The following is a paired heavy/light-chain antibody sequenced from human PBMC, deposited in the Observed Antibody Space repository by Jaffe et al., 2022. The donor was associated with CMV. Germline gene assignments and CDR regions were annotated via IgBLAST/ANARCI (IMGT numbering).Heavy chain of an antibody. CDR3: AQGGLL. Sequence: DVQLVESGGDLVQPGGSLRLSCAAPGFTFSIFWMHWVRQTPEKGLEWVGNINEDGSQQYFADSVKGRFTISRDNARNSVYLHMSSLRVDDTAVYYCAQGGLLRGQGTLVTVSS. CDR1: GFTFSIFW. V-gene: IGHV3-7*01. J-gene: IGHJ4*02. D-gene: IGHD2-15*01. CDR2: INEDGSQQ.
Light chain of an antibody. CDR3: QQYFATPLT. Sequence: DIVMTQSPDSLAVSLGERATINCKSSQSVLFTNNLNSLAWYQQRPGQPPKLLISWASVRESGVPDRFTGSESGTDFTLTISSLQAEDVAIYYCQQYFATPLTFGGGTKVELK. V-gene: IGKV4-1*01. CDR2: WAS. CDR1: QSVLFTNNLNS. J-gene: IGKJ4*01.